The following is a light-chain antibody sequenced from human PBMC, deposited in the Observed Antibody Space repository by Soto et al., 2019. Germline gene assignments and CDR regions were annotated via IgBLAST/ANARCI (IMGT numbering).Light chain of an antibody. Sequence: EIVLTQSPGTLSLSPGESATLSCRATQSVSSSFLAWYQQKPGLAPRLLIYGASTRATGIPDRFSGSGSGTDFTLTITRLEPEACAVYYCQLYCSSPPTFCPGTKVDIK. CDR3: QLYCSSPPT. J-gene: IGKJ3*01. CDR1: QSVSSSF. V-gene: IGKV3-20*01. CDR2: GAS.